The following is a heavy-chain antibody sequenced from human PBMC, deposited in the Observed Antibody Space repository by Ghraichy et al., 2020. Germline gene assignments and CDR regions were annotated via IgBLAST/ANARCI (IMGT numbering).Heavy chain of an antibody. J-gene: IGHJ6*02. CDR1: GGSFSGYY. Sequence: SETLSLTCAVYGGSFSGYYWSWIRQPPGKGLEWIGEINHSGSTNYNPSLKSRVTISVDTSKNQFSLKLSSVTAADTAVYYCAYTSGWHYYYGMDVWGQGTTVTVSS. V-gene: IGHV4-34*01. D-gene: IGHD6-19*01. CDR3: AYTSGWHYYYGMDV. CDR2: INHSGST.